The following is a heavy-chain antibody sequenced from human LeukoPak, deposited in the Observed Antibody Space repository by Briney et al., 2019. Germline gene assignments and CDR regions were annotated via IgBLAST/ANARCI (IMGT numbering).Heavy chain of an antibody. CDR1: GYTFTHQW. Sequence: GESLKISCKAYGYTFTHQWIGWVRQMSGGGLEWMGIIYPRDSDTIYSPSFQGHVTISADTSINTAYLEWSSLEASDTAIYYCARHSDVIGTIWGQGTLVTVSS. D-gene: IGHD3-10*01. V-gene: IGHV5-51*01. CDR2: IYPRDSDT. J-gene: IGHJ4*02. CDR3: ARHSDVIGTI.